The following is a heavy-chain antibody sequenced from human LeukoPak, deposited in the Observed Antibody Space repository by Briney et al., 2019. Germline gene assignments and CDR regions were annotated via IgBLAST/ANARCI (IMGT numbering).Heavy chain of an antibody. Sequence: GGSLRHSCAASGFTFSSYGMHWVRQAPGKGLEWVAVISSDGVNKYSADSVKGRFTISRDNSKNTLYLQMNSLRAEDTAVYYCAKDAGSGSYYLYYFDYWGQGTLVTVSS. D-gene: IGHD3-10*01. J-gene: IGHJ4*02. CDR2: ISSDGVNK. CDR1: GFTFSSYG. CDR3: AKDAGSGSYYLYYFDY. V-gene: IGHV3-30*18.